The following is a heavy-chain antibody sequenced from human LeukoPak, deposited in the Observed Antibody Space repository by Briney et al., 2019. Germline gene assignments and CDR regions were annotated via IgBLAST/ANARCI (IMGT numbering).Heavy chain of an antibody. D-gene: IGHD3-22*01. Sequence: GGYLRLSCAASGMTFSNHWMHWVRQAPGKGLVWVSLIKTDGRTTIYADSVKGRFTISRDDGKSTLYLQMNSLRAEDTAIYYCTTGPSFGYEWWGQGTVVTVSS. V-gene: IGHV3-74*01. CDR2: IKTDGRTT. CDR1: GMTFSNHW. J-gene: IGHJ4*02. CDR3: TTGPSFGYEW.